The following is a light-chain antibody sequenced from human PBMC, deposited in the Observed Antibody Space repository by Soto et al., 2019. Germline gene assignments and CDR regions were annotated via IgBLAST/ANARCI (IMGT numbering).Light chain of an antibody. CDR2: DAS. V-gene: IGKV3-11*01. CDR1: QSVSSY. CDR3: QQRSNWPLT. J-gene: IGKJ4*01. Sequence: IVLTQSPATLSLSPGERATLSCRASQSVSSYLAWYQQKPGQAPRLLIYDASNRATGIPARFSGSGSGTDFTLTISSLEPGDFAVYYCQQRSNWPLTFGGGTKVDIK.